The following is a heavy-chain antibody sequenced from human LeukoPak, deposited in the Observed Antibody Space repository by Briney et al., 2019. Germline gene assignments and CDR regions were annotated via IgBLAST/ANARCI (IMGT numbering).Heavy chain of an antibody. J-gene: IGHJ5*02. CDR2: INPNSGGT. CDR3: ARAYTGCSGGSCYSSEFDP. Sequence: GASVKVSCKASGYTFTGYYMHWVRQAPGQGLEWMGWINPNSGGTNYAQRFQGRATMTRDTSISTAYMELSRLRSDDTAVYYCARAYTGCSGGSCYSSEFDPWGQGTLVTVSS. CDR1: GYTFTGYY. D-gene: IGHD2-15*01. V-gene: IGHV1-2*02.